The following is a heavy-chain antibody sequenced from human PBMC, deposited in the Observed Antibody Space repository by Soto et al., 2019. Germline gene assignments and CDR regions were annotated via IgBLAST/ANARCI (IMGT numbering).Heavy chain of an antibody. CDR1: GFTFSSYA. V-gene: IGHV3-23*01. Sequence: GGSLRLSCAASGFTFSSYAMSWVRQAPGKGLEWVSAISGSGGSTYYADSVKGRFTISRDNSKNTLYLQMNSLRAEDTAVYYCAKDVRVVPAAMGFDYWGQGTLVTVSS. CDR2: ISGSGGST. D-gene: IGHD2-2*01. J-gene: IGHJ4*02. CDR3: AKDVRVVPAAMGFDY.